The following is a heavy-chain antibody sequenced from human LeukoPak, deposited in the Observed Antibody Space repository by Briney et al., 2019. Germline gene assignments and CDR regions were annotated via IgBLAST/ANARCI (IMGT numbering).Heavy chain of an antibody. Sequence: EGSLRLSCAASGFTFSSYSMNWVRQAPGKGLEWVSSISSSSSYIYYADSVKGRFTISRDNAKNSLYLQMNSLRAEDTAVYYCARDYYDSSGYYGRGSFDYWGQGTLVTVSS. CDR2: ISSSSSYI. CDR1: GFTFSSYS. J-gene: IGHJ4*02. D-gene: IGHD3-22*01. V-gene: IGHV3-21*01. CDR3: ARDYYDSSGYYGRGSFDY.